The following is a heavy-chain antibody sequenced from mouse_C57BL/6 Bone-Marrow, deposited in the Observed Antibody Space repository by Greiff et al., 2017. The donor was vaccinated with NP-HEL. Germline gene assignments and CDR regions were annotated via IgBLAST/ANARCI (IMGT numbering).Heavy chain of an antibody. J-gene: IGHJ2*01. Sequence: EVNLVESGEGLVKPGGSLKLSCAASGFTFSSYAMSWVRQTPEKRLEWVAYISSGGDYIYYADTVKGRFTISSDNARNTLYLQMSSLKSEDTAMYYCTRGGIYYDYDWNYFDYWGQGTTLTVSS. CDR2: ISSGGDYI. CDR1: GFTFSSYA. V-gene: IGHV5-9-1*02. D-gene: IGHD2-4*01. CDR3: TRGGIYYDYDWNYFDY.